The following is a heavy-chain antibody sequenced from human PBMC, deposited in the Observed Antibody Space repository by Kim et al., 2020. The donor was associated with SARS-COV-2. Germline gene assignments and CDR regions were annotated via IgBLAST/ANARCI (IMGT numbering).Heavy chain of an antibody. V-gene: IGHV3-23*01. D-gene: IGHD3-3*01. CDR3: AKDKSGFKDWFDL. J-gene: IGHJ5*02. Sequence: GGSLRLSCAASGFTFNTYAMKWVRQSPGKGLEWVSTISGDGGGTYYADSVKGRFNISRDNSENTLFLQMNSLRVEDTAVYYCAKDKSGFKDWFDLWGQGT. CDR1: GFTFNTYA. CDR2: ISGDGGGT.